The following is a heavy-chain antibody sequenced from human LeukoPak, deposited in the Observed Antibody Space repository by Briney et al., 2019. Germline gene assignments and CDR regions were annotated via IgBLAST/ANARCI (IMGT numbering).Heavy chain of an antibody. D-gene: IGHD6-19*01. CDR3: ARDTGDDPVAGYPYNWFDP. J-gene: IGHJ5*02. Sequence: GASVKVSCKASGYTFTSYYMHWVRQAPGQGLEWMGIINPSGGSTSHAQKFQGRVTMTRDTSTSTVYMELSSLRSEDTAVYYCARDTGDDPVAGYPYNWFDPWGQGTLVTVSS. V-gene: IGHV1-46*01. CDR1: GYTFTSYY. CDR2: INPSGGST.